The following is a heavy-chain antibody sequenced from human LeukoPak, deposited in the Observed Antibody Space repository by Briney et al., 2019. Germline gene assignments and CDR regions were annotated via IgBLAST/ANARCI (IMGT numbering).Heavy chain of an antibody. D-gene: IGHD4-23*01. CDR2: ISSSSSTI. Sequence: GGSLRLSCAASGFTFSSYSMNWVRQAPGKGLEWVSYISSSSSTIYYADSVKGRFTISRDNAKNSLYLQMNSLRAEDTAVYYCARGQDSRRDYGGNFRAFDIWGQGTMVTVSS. J-gene: IGHJ3*02. CDR3: ARGQDSRRDYGGNFRAFDI. CDR1: GFTFSSYS. V-gene: IGHV3-48*01.